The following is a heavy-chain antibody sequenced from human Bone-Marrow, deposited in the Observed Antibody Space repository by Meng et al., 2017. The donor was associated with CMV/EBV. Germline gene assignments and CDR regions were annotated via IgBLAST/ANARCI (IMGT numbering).Heavy chain of an antibody. V-gene: IGHV1-18*01. CDR2: ISAYNGNT. D-gene: IGHD3-3*01. CDR3: ARDRTPSITIFGVAQPWFDP. CDR1: GYTFTSYG. Sequence: ASVKVSCKASGYTFTSYGISWVRQAPGQGLEWMGWISAYNGNTNYAQKLQGRVTMTTDTSTSTAYMELRSLRSDDTAVYYCARDRTPSITIFGVAQPWFDPWGQGTLVTVSS. J-gene: IGHJ5*02.